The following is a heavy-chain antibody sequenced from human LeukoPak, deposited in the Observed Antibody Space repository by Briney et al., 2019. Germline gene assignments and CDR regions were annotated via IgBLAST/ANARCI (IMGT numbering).Heavy chain of an antibody. Sequence: KPGGSLRLSCAASGLSFSTYSMNWVRQAPGKGLEWVSSISSSSIYRYYADSVKGRFTISRDNAKKSLYLQMNSLRAEDTALYYCARGQWFGDLAKTYFDYWGQGTLVTVSS. CDR2: ISSSSIYR. V-gene: IGHV3-21*04. CDR1: GLSFSTYS. J-gene: IGHJ4*02. D-gene: IGHD3-10*01. CDR3: ARGQWFGDLAKTYFDY.